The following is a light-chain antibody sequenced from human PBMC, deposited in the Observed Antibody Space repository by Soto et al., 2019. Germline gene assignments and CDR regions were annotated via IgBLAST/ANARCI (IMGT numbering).Light chain of an antibody. CDR1: QSVSSGY. CDR3: QQYSSSPSIT. J-gene: IGKJ5*01. V-gene: IGKV3-20*01. Sequence: DTVLTRYPGTLSLSPGDKAPPSFSASQSVSSGYLAWYQQKPGQAPRLLIYGASTRATGIPDRFSGSGSGTDFTLTISRLEPEDFAVYYCQQYSSSPSITFGQGTGLEIK. CDR2: GAS.